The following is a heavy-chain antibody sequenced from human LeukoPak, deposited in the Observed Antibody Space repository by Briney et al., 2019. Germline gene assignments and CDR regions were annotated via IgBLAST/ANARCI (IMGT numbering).Heavy chain of an antibody. V-gene: IGHV4-34*01. CDR2: INHSGST. D-gene: IGHD3-10*01. CDR1: GGSFSGYY. Sequence: SETLSLTCAVYGGSFSGYYWSWIRQPPGKGLEWIGEINHSGSTNYNPSLKSRVTISVDTSKNQFSLRLSSVTAADTAVYYCARFLWFGDAGYFDYWGQGTLVTVSS. J-gene: IGHJ4*02. CDR3: ARFLWFGDAGYFDY.